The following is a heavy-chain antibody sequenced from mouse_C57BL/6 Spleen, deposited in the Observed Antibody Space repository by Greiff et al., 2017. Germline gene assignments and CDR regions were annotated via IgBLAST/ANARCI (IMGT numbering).Heavy chain of an antibody. Sequence: VQLQQSGAELVKPGASVKLSCKASGYTFTSYWMHWVKQRPGPGLEWIGMIHPNSGSTNYNEKFKSKATLTVYKSSSTAYMQLSSLTSEDSAVYYCARTDDYSWFAYWGQGTLVTVSA. J-gene: IGHJ3*01. V-gene: IGHV1-64*01. CDR1: GYTFTSYW. D-gene: IGHD2-4*01. CDR3: ARTDDYSWFAY. CDR2: IHPNSGST.